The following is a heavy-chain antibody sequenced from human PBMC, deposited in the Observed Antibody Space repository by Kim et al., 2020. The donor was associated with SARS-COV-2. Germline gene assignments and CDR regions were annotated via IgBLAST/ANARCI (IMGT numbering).Heavy chain of an antibody. J-gene: IGHJ6*02. CDR2: ISYDGSNK. CDR1: GFTFSSYG. Sequence: GGSLRLSCAASGFTFSSYGMHWVRQAPGKGLEWVAVISYDGSNKYYADSVKGRFTISRDNSKNTLYLQMNSLRAEDTAVYYCAKDLIRITIFGVVTQLPYGMDVWGQGTTVTVSS. D-gene: IGHD3-3*01. V-gene: IGHV3-30*18. CDR3: AKDLIRITIFGVVTQLPYGMDV.